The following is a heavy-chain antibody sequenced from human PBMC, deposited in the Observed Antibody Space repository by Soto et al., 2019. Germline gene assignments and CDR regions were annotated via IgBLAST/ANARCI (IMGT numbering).Heavy chain of an antibody. CDR1: GFTVTSNY. D-gene: IGHD3-10*01. V-gene: IGHV3-53*01. J-gene: IGHJ6*02. Sequence: GGSLRLSCAASGFTVTSNYLTWVRQAPGKGLEWASVIYRSGATYYPDSVRGLFTASRDYSHNTLYLQMDSLRVEDTAVYYCARDSGMIRGSYGVDVWGPGTTVTVSS. CDR3: ARDSGMIRGSYGVDV. CDR2: IYRSGAT.